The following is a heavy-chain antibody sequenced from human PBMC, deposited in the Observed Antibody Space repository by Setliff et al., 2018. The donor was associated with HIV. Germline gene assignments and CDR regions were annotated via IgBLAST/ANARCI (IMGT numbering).Heavy chain of an antibody. CDR2: SIPILGIG. V-gene: IGHV1-69*04. CDR1: GGTFSSYA. Sequence: SVKVSCKASGGTFSSYAINWVRQAPGQGLEWMGRSIPILGIGNDEQAQRFQGRVSMTRDTSTSTVYMELSSLRSEDTAVYYCARGQASNDYGVSFWGQGTMVTVSS. J-gene: IGHJ3*01. CDR3: ARGQASNDYGVSF. D-gene: IGHD4-17*01.